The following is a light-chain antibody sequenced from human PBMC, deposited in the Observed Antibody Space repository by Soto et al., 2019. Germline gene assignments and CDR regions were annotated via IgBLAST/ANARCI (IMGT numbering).Light chain of an antibody. V-gene: IGKV1-5*03. CDR1: QSISTW. Sequence: DIQMTQSPSTLSASVGDRVTITCRASQSISTWLAWYQQKPGKAPKLLMYRASTLESGVPSRFSGSGSGTEFTLTISSLQPDDFATYFCQQYNSYWTFGQGTNVDIK. CDR2: RAS. J-gene: IGKJ1*01. CDR3: QQYNSYWT.